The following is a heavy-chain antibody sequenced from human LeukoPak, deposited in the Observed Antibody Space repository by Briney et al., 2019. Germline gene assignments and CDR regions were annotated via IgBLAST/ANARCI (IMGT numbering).Heavy chain of an antibody. CDR3: ARDIMVVTPDDDAFDI. J-gene: IGHJ3*02. CDR1: GGSFSGYY. V-gene: IGHV4-34*01. Sequence: SETLSLTCAVYGGSFSGYYWSWIRQPPGKGLEWIGEINHSGSINYNPSLKSRVTISVDTSKNQFSLKLSSVTAADTAVYYCARDIMVVTPDDDAFDIWGQGTMVTVSS. CDR2: INHSGSI. D-gene: IGHD4-23*01.